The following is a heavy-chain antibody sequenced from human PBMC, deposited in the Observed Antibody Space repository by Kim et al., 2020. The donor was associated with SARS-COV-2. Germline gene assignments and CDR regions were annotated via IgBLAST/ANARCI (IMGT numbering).Heavy chain of an antibody. D-gene: IGHD6-6*01. CDR3: ARGWTARNPNFDY. Sequence: YAQTFQGRVTMTRDTSISTAYMELSRLRSDDTAVYYCARGWTARNPNFDYWGQGTLVTVSS. J-gene: IGHJ4*02. V-gene: IGHV1-2*02.